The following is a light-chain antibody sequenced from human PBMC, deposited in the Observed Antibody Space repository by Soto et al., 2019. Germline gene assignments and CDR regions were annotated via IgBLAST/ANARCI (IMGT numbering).Light chain of an antibody. Sequence: DIVMTQSPDSLAVSLGERATINCKSSQNLLYSSNNKNYLAWYQQKPGQPPKLLIYWASTRESGVPDRFSGGRSGTDFTHTINSPQAEDGAVYYCQQDYSTLGWTFGQGNKVEIK. CDR3: QQDYSTLGWT. CDR2: WAS. J-gene: IGKJ1*01. V-gene: IGKV4-1*01. CDR1: QNLLYSSNNKNY.